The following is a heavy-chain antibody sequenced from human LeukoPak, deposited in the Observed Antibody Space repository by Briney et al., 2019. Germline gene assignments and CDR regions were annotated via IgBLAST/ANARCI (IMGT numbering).Heavy chain of an antibody. CDR2: IKTDGTST. CDR1: GFTFSSYW. CDR3: AREWVGLGVIIDY. Sequence: PGRSLRLSCAASGFTFSSYWMHWVRRAPGKGLVWVSRIKTDGTSTTYADAVKGRFTISGDNAKNTLYLQMNSLRAEDTAVYYCAREWVGLGVIIDYWGQGTLVTVSS. D-gene: IGHD3-10*01. J-gene: IGHJ4*02. V-gene: IGHV3-74*01.